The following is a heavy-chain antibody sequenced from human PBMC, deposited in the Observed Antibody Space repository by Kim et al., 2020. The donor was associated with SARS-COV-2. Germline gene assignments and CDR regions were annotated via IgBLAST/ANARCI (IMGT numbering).Heavy chain of an antibody. D-gene: IGHD5-12*01. CDR1: GFTVSSNY. CDR2: IYSGGST. Sequence: GGSLRLSCAASGFTVSSNYMSWVRQAPGKGLEWVSVIYSGGSTYYADSVKGRFTISRDNSKNTLYLQMNSLRAEDTAVYYCQSESVARTFPGGYAFDIWGQGTMVTVSS. J-gene: IGHJ3*02. CDR3: QSESVARTFPGGYAFDI. V-gene: IGHV3-66*01.